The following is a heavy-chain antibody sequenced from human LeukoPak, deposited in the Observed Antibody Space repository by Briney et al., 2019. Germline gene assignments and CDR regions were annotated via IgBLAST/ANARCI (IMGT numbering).Heavy chain of an antibody. V-gene: IGHV3-21*01. D-gene: IGHD2-2*01. CDR3: AREALIVQDPAANTIAY. CDR2: INKGDSYM. CDR1: GFIFRDYT. J-gene: IGHJ4*02. Sequence: RGSLRLSCVASGFIFRDYTMNWVRQTPGKGLEWVSAINKGDSYMAYADSVKGRFTVSRDNAKNSLFLQMKNLRVEDTAVYFCAREALIVQDPAANTIAYGAQETRVTVPS.